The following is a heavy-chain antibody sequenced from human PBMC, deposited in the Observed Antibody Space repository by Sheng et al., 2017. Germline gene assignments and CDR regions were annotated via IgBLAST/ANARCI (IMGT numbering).Heavy chain of an antibody. CDR3: ARDTIFGVVFH. CDR1: GYTFTGYY. CDR2: INPDDGNT. V-gene: IGHV1-2*02. J-gene: IGHJ4*02. Sequence: QVQLVQSGAEVKKPGASVKVSCKASGYTFTGYYIHWLRQAPGQGLEWMGWINPDDGNTDYAQKFLGRVTMTRDTSISTGYMEMSGLRSDDTALYYCARDTIFGVVFHWGQG. D-gene: IGHD3-3*01.